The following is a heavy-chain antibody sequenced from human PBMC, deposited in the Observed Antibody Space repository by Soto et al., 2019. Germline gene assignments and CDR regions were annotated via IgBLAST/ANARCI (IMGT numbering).Heavy chain of an antibody. CDR1: GFTFSDYY. J-gene: IGHJ6*02. CDR3: AKLGQGPGYSSGWYSSGVYYYYGMDV. Sequence: GGSLRLSCAASGFTFSDYYMHWVRQAPGKGLEWVAVISYDGSNKYYADSVKGRFTISRDNSKNTLYLQMNSLRAEDTAVYYCAKLGQGPGYSSGWYSSGVYYYYGMDVWGQGTTVTVSS. CDR2: ISYDGSNK. V-gene: IGHV3-30*18. D-gene: IGHD6-19*01.